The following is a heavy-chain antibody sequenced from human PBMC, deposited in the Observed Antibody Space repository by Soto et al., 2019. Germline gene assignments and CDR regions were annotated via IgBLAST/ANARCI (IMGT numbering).Heavy chain of an antibody. CDR2: MTTHNGNA. Sequence: QIQLVQSGAEVRKPGASVKVSCKASGYTFTKYGITWVRQAPGQGLEWMGWMTTHNGNADYAQKFQGRVTLTTDTSTNTAYLELRSLRSDDTAVYYCARVSGGDYGDYEFAYWGRGTLVTVSS. CDR3: ARVSGGDYGDYEFAY. D-gene: IGHD4-17*01. J-gene: IGHJ4*02. CDR1: GYTFTKYG. V-gene: IGHV1-18*01.